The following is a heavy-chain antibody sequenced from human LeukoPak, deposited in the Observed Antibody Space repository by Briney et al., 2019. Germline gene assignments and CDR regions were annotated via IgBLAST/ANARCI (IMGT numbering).Heavy chain of an antibody. V-gene: IGHV4-30-4*01. CDR1: GGSISSGDYY. CDR3: ARDPIPAAIGDYYYYGMDV. J-gene: IGHJ6*02. D-gene: IGHD2-2*02. CDR2: IYYSGST. Sequence: ASETLSLTCTVSGGSISSGDYYWSWIRQPPGKGLGWIGYIYYSGSTYYNPSLKSRVTISVDTSKNQFSLKLSSVTAADTAVYYCARDPIPAAIGDYYYYGMDVWGQGTTVTVSS.